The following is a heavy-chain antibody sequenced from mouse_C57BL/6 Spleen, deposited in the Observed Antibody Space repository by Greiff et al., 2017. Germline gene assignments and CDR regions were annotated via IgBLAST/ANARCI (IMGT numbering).Heavy chain of an antibody. CDR2: IYPGDGDT. V-gene: IGHV1-82*01. J-gene: IGHJ2*01. D-gene: IGHD1-1*01. CDR1: GYAFSSSW. CDR3: ARTTTVFDY. Sequence: VQLQQSGPELVKPGASVKISCKASGYAFSSSWMNWVKQRPGKGLEWIGRIYPGDGDTNYNGKFKGKATLTADKSSSPAYMHLSSLTSEDSAVYFWARTTTVFDYWGQGTTLTVSS.